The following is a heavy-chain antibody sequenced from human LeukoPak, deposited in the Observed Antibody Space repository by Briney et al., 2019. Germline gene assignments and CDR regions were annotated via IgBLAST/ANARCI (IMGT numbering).Heavy chain of an antibody. J-gene: IGHJ4*02. CDR2: IYHSGST. Sequence: SETLSLTCAVYGGSISSSNWWSWVRQPPGKGLDWIGEIYHSGSTNYNPSLKSRFTISVDKSKNQFSLKLSSVTAADTAVYYCARLYGDGYGRGLDYWGQGTLVTVSS. CDR1: GGSISSSNW. V-gene: IGHV4-4*02. D-gene: IGHD4-17*01. CDR3: ARLYGDGYGRGLDY.